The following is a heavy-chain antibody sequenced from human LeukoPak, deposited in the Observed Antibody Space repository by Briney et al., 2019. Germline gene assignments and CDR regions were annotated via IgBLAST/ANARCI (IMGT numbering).Heavy chain of an antibody. J-gene: IGHJ4*02. V-gene: IGHV3-23*01. CDR3: AKQWQYCSGGSCYSVDY. CDR1: GFTFSSYA. Sequence: PGGSLRLSCAASGFTFSSYAMSWVRQAPGKGLEWVSAISGSGGSTYYADSVKGRFTISRDNSKNTLYLQMNSLRAEDTAVYYCAKQWQYCSGGSCYSVDYWGQGTLFTVSS. CDR2: ISGSGGST. D-gene: IGHD2-15*01.